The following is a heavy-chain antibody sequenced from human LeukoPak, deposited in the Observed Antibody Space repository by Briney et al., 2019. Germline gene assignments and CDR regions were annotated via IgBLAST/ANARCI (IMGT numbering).Heavy chain of an antibody. CDR1: GFTFSSYA. CDR3: AKPLSSMVRGVIIKVDAFDI. J-gene: IGHJ3*02. D-gene: IGHD3-10*01. CDR2: ISGSGGST. V-gene: IGHV3-23*01. Sequence: KTGGSLRLSCAASGFTFSSYAMSWVRQAPGKGPEWVSAISGSGGSTYYADSVKGRFTISRDNSKNTLYLQMNSLRAEDTAVYYCAKPLSSMVRGVIIKVDAFDIWGQGTMVTVSS.